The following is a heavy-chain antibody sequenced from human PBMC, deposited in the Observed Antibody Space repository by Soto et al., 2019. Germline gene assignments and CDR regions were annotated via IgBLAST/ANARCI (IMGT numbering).Heavy chain of an antibody. V-gene: IGHV3-48*01. D-gene: IGHD3-3*01. J-gene: IGHJ6*03. CDR3: ARGSPSYYDFWSGYYYYYYMDV. CDR1: GFTFSSYS. CDR2: ISSSSSTI. Sequence: GGSLRLSCAASGFTFSSYSMNWVRQAPGKGLEWVSYISSSSSTIYYADSVKGRFTISRDNAKNSLYLQMNSLRAEDSVVYYCARGSPSYYDFWSGYYYYYYMDVWGKGTTVTVSS.